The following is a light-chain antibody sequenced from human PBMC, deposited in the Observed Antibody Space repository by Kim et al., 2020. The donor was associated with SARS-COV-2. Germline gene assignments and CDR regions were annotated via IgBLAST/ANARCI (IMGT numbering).Light chain of an antibody. CDR3: QQYDHWPYT. CDR2: DAS. J-gene: IGKJ2*01. CDR1: QSVSRN. V-gene: IGKV3-15*01. Sequence: SVSPGDRVTLSYRASQSVSRNLAWYQQKPGQAPRLRISDASTRATGVPASFSGSGSGTEFSFTISSLQSEDFAVYYCQQYDHWPYTFGQGTKLEI.